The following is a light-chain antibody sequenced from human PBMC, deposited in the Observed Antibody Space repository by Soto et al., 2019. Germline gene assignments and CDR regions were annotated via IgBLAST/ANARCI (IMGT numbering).Light chain of an antibody. CDR2: AAS. V-gene: IGKV1-12*01. J-gene: IGKJ3*01. CDR3: QQANSFPRVT. Sequence: DIQMTQSPSSVSASVGDRVTITCRASQGIASLLAWYQQKPGKAPNLLIYAASSLQSGVPSRFSGSGSGTDFTLTISSLQPEDFATYYCQQANSFPRVTFGPGTKVDIK. CDR1: QGIASL.